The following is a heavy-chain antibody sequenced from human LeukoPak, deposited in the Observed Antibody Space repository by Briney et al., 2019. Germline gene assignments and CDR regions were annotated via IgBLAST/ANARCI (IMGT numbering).Heavy chain of an antibody. CDR1: GFTLSDYY. J-gene: IGHJ6*02. CDR2: ISSSSSYT. D-gene: IGHD1-26*01. V-gene: IGHV3-11*03. Sequence: GRSLRLSCAASGFTLSDYYMSWIRHAPGRGLEWVSYISSSSSYTNYADSVKGRFTISRDNAKNSLYMQINRLRAEDTAVYYGARYTPRELPCCYGMYVWGQGTTTTVS. CDR3: ARYTPRELPCCYGMYV.